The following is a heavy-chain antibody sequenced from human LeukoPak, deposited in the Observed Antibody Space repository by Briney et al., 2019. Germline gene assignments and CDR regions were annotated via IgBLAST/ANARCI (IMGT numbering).Heavy chain of an antibody. V-gene: IGHV4-59*01. D-gene: IGHD1-14*01. CDR2: IYYSGST. CDR3: AGEVAELYYFDY. Sequence: PSETLSLTCTVSGGSISSYYWSWIRQPPGQGLEWIGYIYYSGSTNYNPSLKSRVTISVDTSKNQFSLKLSSVTAADTAVYYCAGEVAELYYFDYWGQGTLVTVSS. J-gene: IGHJ4*02. CDR1: GGSISSYY.